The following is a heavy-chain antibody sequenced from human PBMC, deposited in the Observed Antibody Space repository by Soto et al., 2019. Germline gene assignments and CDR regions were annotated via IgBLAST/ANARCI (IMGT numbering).Heavy chain of an antibody. J-gene: IGHJ6*02. V-gene: IGHV3-30*04. D-gene: IGHD5-18*01. Sequence: QVQLMESGGGVVRPGESLRLSCAASAFSFTNFALHWVRQAPGRGLEWVAVISFDGSNKFYVDSVKGRFTISMDNSKNTLYLQMSSLTPDDTGVYYCARRRQPQAGDYYYFGMDVWGQGTTVTVSS. CDR1: AFSFTNFA. CDR2: ISFDGSNK. CDR3: ARRRQPQAGDYYYFGMDV.